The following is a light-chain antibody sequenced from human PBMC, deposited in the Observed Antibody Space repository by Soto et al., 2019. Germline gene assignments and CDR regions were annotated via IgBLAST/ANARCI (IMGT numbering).Light chain of an antibody. Sequence: QPVLTQSSSASASLGSSVKLTCTLSSGHSSSIIAWHQQQPGKAPRYLMKFEGSRSYHKGSGVPDRFSGSSSWADRYLTIANLPFEDDADYYRETCDSNTRVFGGGTKVTVL. CDR3: ETCDSNTRV. CDR1: SGHSSSI. CDR2: FEGSRSY. J-gene: IGLJ2*01. V-gene: IGLV4-60*02.